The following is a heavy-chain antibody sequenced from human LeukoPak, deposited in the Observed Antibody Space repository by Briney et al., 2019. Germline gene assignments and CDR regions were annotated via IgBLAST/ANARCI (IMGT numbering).Heavy chain of an antibody. V-gene: IGHV4-39*01. CDR3: ARHSYGTFDY. CDR1: GDSINTKNYY. CDR2: IYYSGNT. J-gene: IGHJ4*02. D-gene: IGHD5-18*01. Sequence: PSETLSLTCTVSGDSINTKNYYWGWLRQPPGKGLEWIGSIYYSGNTYYNPSLKSRVTLSIDTSKNQFSLRLSSVTAADTAVYHCARHSYGTFDYWGQGTLVTVSS.